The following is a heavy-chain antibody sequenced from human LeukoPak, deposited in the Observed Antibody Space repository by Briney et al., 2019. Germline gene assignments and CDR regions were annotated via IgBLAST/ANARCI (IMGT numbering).Heavy chain of an antibody. CDR3: ARGTIDL. D-gene: IGHD4/OR15-4a*01. Sequence: SETLSLTCAVYGGSFSGYYWSWIRQPPGKGLEWIGSIYYSGRTYYNSSLKSRVTISVDTSKNQFSLKVTSVTAADTAVYYCARGTIDLWGQGTLVTVSS. CDR2: IYYSGRT. J-gene: IGHJ5*02. V-gene: IGHV4-34*01. CDR1: GGSFSGYY.